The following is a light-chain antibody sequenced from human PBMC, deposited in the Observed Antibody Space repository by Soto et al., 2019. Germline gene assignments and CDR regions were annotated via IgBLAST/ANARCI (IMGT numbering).Light chain of an antibody. CDR1: QSVTANY. CDR3: QHYGHSLWA. V-gene: IGKV3-20*01. J-gene: IGKJ1*01. CDR2: GAS. Sequence: EVVLTQPPGTLSLSPGERATLACTTSQSVTANYLAWYQQKPGQSPRLLMSGASRRAPGVPDRFGGSGSGTDFTLTISRLEPDDFAVYYCQHYGHSLWAFGQGTKVDIK.